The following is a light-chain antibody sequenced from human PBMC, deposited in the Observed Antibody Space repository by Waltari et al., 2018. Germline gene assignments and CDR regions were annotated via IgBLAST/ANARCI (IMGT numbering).Light chain of an antibody. CDR2: NNN. CDR1: SSTVGGNP. CDR3: ASWDDTLNGPV. J-gene: IGLJ3*02. V-gene: IGLV1-44*01. Sequence: QSVLTQPPSASGAPGQRVTISCSASSSTVGGNPVSWYQQLPGTAPKLLIRNNNRRPLGVPKRFSGSKSGTSASLAISGLQSEDEAYYYCASWDDTLNGPVFGGGTKLTVL.